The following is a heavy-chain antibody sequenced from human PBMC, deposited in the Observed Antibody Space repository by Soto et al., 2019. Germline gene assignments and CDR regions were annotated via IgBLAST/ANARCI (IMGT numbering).Heavy chain of an antibody. D-gene: IGHD3-22*01. J-gene: IGHJ4*02. CDR2: ISPSSSSI. Sequence: PGGSLRLSCAVSGFTVSNNYMSWARQAPGKGLEWVSYISPSSSSIYYADSVKGRFTISRDNAKNSLYLQMNSLRAEDTAVYYCARVAYYYDSSGYFYWGQGTLVTVSS. V-gene: IGHV3-48*01. CDR3: ARVAYYYDSSGYFY. CDR1: GFTVSNNY.